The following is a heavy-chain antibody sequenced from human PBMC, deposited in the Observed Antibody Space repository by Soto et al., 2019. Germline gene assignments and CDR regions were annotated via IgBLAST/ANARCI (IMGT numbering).Heavy chain of an antibody. J-gene: IGHJ3*02. Sequence: QVQLVESGGGVVQPGRSLRLSCAASGFTFSTYGMHWVRQAPGKGLEWVAVMSNDGISKHYGDSVKGRFTISRDNSKNTLYLQMNSLRAEDTAVYFCTQGYHSSGHPGYGGAFDIWGQGTRVPVS. D-gene: IGHD3-22*01. CDR3: TQGYHSSGHPGYGGAFDI. V-gene: IGHV3-30*18. CDR1: GFTFSTYG. CDR2: MSNDGISK.